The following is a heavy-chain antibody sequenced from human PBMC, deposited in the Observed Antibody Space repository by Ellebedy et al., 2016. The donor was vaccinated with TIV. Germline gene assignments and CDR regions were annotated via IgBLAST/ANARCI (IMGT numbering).Heavy chain of an antibody. CDR1: GASISSHD. J-gene: IGHJ4*02. V-gene: IGHV3-21*04. CDR3: VRIGNITSWYREAY. Sequence: PSETLSLTCTVSGASISSHDWSRIRQPPGKGLEWVSYISSSSSYIYYAASVKGRFTISRDNARNPLYLQMNALSAEDTAVYYCVRIGNITSWYREAYWGQGTLVTVSS. CDR2: ISSSSSYI. D-gene: IGHD6-13*01.